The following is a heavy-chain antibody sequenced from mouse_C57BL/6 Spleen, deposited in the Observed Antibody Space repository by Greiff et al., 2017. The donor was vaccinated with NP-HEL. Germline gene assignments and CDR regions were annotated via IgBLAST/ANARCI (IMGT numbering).Heavy chain of an antibody. CDR3: ARGRDWDPLDY. D-gene: IGHD4-1*01. J-gene: IGHJ2*01. CDR1: GYAFTNYL. Sequence: VKLQQSGAELVRPGTSVKVSCKASGYAFTNYLIEWVKQRPGQGLEWIGVINPGSGGTNYNEKFKGKATLTADKSSSTAYMQLSSLTSEDSAVYFCARGRDWDPLDYWGQGTTLTVSS. CDR2: INPGSGGT. V-gene: IGHV1-54*01.